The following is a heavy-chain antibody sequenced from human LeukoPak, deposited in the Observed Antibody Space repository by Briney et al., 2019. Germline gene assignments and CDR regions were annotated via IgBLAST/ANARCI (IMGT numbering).Heavy chain of an antibody. D-gene: IGHD2-8*02. CDR2: IIPILGIA. V-gene: IGHV1-69*04. J-gene: IGHJ6*02. CDR1: GGTFSSYA. Sequence: ASVKVSCKASGGTFSSYAISWVRQAPGQGLEWMGRIIPILGIANYAQKFQGRVTITADKSTSTAYMELSSLRSEDTAVYYCATDRDGRAHGTGNYYYYYGMDVWGQGTTVTVSS. CDR3: ATDRDGRAHGTGNYYYYYGMDV.